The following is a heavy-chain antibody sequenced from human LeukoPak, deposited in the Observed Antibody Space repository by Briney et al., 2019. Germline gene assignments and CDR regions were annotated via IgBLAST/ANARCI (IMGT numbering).Heavy chain of an antibody. J-gene: IGHJ3*02. CDR1: GYTFSKYW. CDR3: ARQKYSSGLDAFDI. Sequence: GESLKISCKAPGYTFSKYWIGWVRQMPGEGLEWMTIIYPADSDTRYSPPVQGQVTISADKSISTAYVQWSSLRASDSAMYYCARQKYSSGLDAFDIWGQGTMVTVSS. V-gene: IGHV5-51*01. CDR2: IYPADSDT. D-gene: IGHD4-11*01.